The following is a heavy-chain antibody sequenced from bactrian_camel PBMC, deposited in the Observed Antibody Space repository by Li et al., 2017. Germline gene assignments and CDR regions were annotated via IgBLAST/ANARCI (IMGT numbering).Heavy chain of an antibody. CDR3: AKALGAGDYYTGEYGY. CDR1: GSTFSSYG. D-gene: IGHD2*01. V-gene: IGHV3S6*01. CDR2: IYSDDSIT. J-gene: IGHJ4*01. Sequence: QVQLVESGGGSVQAGGSLRLSCAASGSTFSSYGMSWVRQAPGKGLEWVSGIYSDDSITYYSDSVKGRFTTSRDNAKNTVYLQMNNLKSEDTALYYCAKALGAGDYYTGEYGYWGQGTQVTVS.